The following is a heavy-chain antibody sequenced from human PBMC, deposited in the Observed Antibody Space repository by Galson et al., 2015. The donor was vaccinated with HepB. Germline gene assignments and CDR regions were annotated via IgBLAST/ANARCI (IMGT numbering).Heavy chain of an antibody. Sequence: SLRLSCAASGFTFSSYAMSWVRQAPGKGLEWVSAISGSGGSTYYADSVKGRFTISRDNSKNTLYLQMNSLRAEDTAVYYCAKEGVAGGTLSSSRGFWGYWGQGTLVTVSS. CDR1: GFTFSSYA. J-gene: IGHJ4*02. D-gene: IGHD6-19*01. CDR2: ISGSGGST. CDR3: AKEGVAGGTLSSSRGFWGY. V-gene: IGHV3-23*01.